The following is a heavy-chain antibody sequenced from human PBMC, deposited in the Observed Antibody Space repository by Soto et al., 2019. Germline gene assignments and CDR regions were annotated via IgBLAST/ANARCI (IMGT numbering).Heavy chain of an antibody. CDR2: ISPIFGTA. CDR3: ARDPWIAAAGTGEDY. V-gene: IGHV1-69*12. D-gene: IGHD6-13*01. CDR1: GGTFSSYA. J-gene: IGHJ4*02. Sequence: QVQLVQSGAEVKKPGSSVKVSCKASGGTFSSYAISWVQQAPAQGLEWMGGISPIFGTANYAQKFQGRVTITADESTSTAYMELSSLRSEDTAVYYCARDPWIAAAGTGEDYWGQGTLVTVSS.